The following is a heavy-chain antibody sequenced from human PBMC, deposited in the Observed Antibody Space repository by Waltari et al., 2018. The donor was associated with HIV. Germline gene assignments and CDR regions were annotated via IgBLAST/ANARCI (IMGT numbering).Heavy chain of an antibody. CDR2: ISAYNGNT. CDR1: GYTFTSYG. Sequence: QVQPVQSGAAVKKPGASVKVYCKASGYTFTSYGISWVRPAPGQGLEWMGWISAYNGNTNYAQKLQGRVTMTTDTSTSTAYMELRSLRSDDTAVYYCARIPLETGSVHDFDYWGQGTLVTVSS. J-gene: IGHJ4*02. CDR3: ARIPLETGSVHDFDY. V-gene: IGHV1-18*01. D-gene: IGHD3-9*01.